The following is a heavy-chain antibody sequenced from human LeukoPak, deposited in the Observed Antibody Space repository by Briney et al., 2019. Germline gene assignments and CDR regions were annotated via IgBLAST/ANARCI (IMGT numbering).Heavy chain of an antibody. V-gene: IGHV1-18*01. CDR2: ISAYNGNT. D-gene: IGHD5-18*01. Sequence: EASVKVSCKASGYTFTSYGISWVRQAPGQGLEWMGWISAYNGNTNYAQKLQGRVTMTTDTSTSTAYMELRSLRSDDTAVYYCARFGWETAMVTYYYYYCMDVWGKGTTVTVSS. J-gene: IGHJ6*03. CDR1: GYTFTSYG. CDR3: ARFGWETAMVTYYYYYCMDV.